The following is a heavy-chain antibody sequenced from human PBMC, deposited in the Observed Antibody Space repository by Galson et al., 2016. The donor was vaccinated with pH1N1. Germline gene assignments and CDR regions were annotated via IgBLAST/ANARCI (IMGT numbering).Heavy chain of an antibody. CDR1: EYTFIGYY. J-gene: IGHJ4*02. CDR3: ARVNTYDSSGYYPFDY. Sequence: SVKVSCKASEYTFIGYYIHWRRQAPGHGLAWMGRINPNNGDTHYAQNFQGRVTMTRDTSISTAYMELNSLRSDDTAVYYCARVNTYDSSGYYPFDYWGQGTQVTVSS. V-gene: IGHV1-2*06. CDR2: INPNNGDT. D-gene: IGHD3-22*01.